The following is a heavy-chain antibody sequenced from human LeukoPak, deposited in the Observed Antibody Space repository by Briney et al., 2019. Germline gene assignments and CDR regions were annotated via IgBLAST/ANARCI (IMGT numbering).Heavy chain of an antibody. J-gene: IGHJ4*02. CDR3: AASSGWYEWGFDY. CDR2: ISYGGNNK. D-gene: IGHD6-19*01. Sequence: GGSLRLSCAASGFTFSNYGMHWARQAPGKGLEWVAGISYGGNNKYYADSVKGRFTISRDNSKNTLYLQMNSLRAEDTAVYYCAASSGWYEWGFDYWGQGTLVTVSS. V-gene: IGHV3-30*03. CDR1: GFTFSNYG.